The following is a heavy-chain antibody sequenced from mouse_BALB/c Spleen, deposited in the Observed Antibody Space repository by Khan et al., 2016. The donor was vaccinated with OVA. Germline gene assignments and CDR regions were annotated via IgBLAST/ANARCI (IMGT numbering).Heavy chain of an antibody. Sequence: EVELVESGGGLVKPGGPLKLSCAASGFTFSTYAMSWVRQTPAKRLEWVATISSGGDYTYYPDSVKGRITISRDNSKNTLYLQMSSLRSEDMAIYYCARHNYDPFAYWGQGTLVTVSA. D-gene: IGHD2-1*01. CDR3: ARHNYDPFAY. CDR1: GFTFSTYA. CDR2: ISSGGDYT. J-gene: IGHJ3*01. V-gene: IGHV5-9-3*01.